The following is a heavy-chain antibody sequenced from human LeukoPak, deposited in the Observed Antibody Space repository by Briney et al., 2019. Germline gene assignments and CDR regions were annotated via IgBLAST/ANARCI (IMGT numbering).Heavy chain of an antibody. Sequence: TGGSLRLSCAASGFTFSNYWMSWVRQAPGKGLEWVANIEEDGSEKYYMDSVKGRFTISRDNAKNSLYLQMNSLRAEDTAVYYCARDRTTRMVPNWFDPWGQGTLVTVSS. CDR1: GFTFSNYW. CDR2: IEEDGSEK. CDR3: ARDRTTRMVPNWFDP. V-gene: IGHV3-7*01. D-gene: IGHD3-10*01. J-gene: IGHJ5*02.